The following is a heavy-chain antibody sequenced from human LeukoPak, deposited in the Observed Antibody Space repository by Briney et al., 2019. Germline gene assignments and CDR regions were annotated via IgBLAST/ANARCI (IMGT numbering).Heavy chain of an antibody. D-gene: IGHD6-13*01. CDR1: GGSISSGGYY. Sequence: PSETLSLTCTVSGGSISSGGYYWSWIRQHPGKGLEWIGYIYYSGSTYYNPSLKSRVTISVDTSKNQFSLKLSSVTAADTAVYYCARPLGAAAEEYYFDYWGQGTLVTVSS. J-gene: IGHJ4*02. V-gene: IGHV4-31*03. CDR3: ARPLGAAAEEYYFDY. CDR2: IYYSGST.